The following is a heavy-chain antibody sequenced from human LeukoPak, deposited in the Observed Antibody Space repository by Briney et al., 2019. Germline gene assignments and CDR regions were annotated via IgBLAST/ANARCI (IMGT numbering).Heavy chain of an antibody. J-gene: IGHJ4*01. D-gene: IGHD2-15*01. CDR3: AGDNSVRDEAWWLSP. Sequence: GASLKLSCKAFGFTFAGYWMHSVGRAPGQGTEWMGGISPSGGSTISAQTLKARVTPPRDMSTRTDHLAWSRLRSEPRTLYYCAGDNSVRDEAWWLSPWGPGNLGTVSS. V-gene: IGHV1-46*01. CDR2: ISPSGGST. CDR1: GFTFAGYW.